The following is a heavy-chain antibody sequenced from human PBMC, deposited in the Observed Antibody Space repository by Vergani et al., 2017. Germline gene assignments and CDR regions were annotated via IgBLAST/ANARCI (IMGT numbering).Heavy chain of an antibody. V-gene: IGHV4-39*01. Sequence: QLQLQESGPGLVKPSETLSLTCTFSGGSISSSSYYWGWIRQPPGKGLEWIGSIYYSGSTYYNPSLKSRVTISVDTSKNQFSLKLSSVTAADTAVYYCATLKQLDVFDYWGQGTLVTVSS. J-gene: IGHJ4*02. D-gene: IGHD6-13*01. CDR2: IYYSGST. CDR3: ATLKQLDVFDY. CDR1: GGSISSSSYY.